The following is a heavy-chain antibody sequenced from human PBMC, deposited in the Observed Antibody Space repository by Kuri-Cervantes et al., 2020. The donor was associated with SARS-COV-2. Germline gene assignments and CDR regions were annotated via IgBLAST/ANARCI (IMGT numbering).Heavy chain of an antibody. J-gene: IGHJ3*02. Sequence: LRLSCTVSGGSISSGSYYWSWIRQPAGKGLEWIGRIYTSGSTNYNPSLKSRVTISVDTPKNQFSLKLSSVTAADTAVYYCARGRADIWGQGTMVTVSS. CDR1: GGSISSGSYY. CDR3: ARGRADI. CDR2: IYTSGST. V-gene: IGHV4-61*02.